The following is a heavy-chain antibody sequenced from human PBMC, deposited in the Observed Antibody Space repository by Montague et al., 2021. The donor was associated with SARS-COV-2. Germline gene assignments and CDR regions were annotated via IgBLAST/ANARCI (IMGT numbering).Heavy chain of an antibody. D-gene: IGHD3-22*01. J-gene: IGHJ6*02. CDR3: ARAPYSSGFYGMDV. CDR1: GDSVFPNSAA. Sequence: CAISGDSVFPNSAAWSWFRQSPSRGLEWLGWTYHSSKWYLDYAVAVKGRITINADTSRNQFSLQLNSVTPEDTAVYYCARAPYSSGFYGMDVWGQGTTVTVSS. V-gene: IGHV6-1*01. CDR2: TYHSSKWYL.